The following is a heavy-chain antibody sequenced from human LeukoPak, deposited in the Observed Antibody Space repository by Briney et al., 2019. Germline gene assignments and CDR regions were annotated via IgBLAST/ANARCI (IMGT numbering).Heavy chain of an antibody. CDR1: GFTFSSYA. D-gene: IGHD3-22*01. V-gene: IGHV3-23*01. Sequence: PGGSLRLSCAASGFTFSSYAMSWVRQAPGKGLEWVSAISGSGGSTYYADSVKGRFTISRDNSKNTLYLQMNSLRAEDTAVYYCAKEAYYDSSGYYGENAFDYWGQGTLVTVSS. J-gene: IGHJ4*02. CDR3: AKEAYYDSSGYYGENAFDY. CDR2: ISGSGGST.